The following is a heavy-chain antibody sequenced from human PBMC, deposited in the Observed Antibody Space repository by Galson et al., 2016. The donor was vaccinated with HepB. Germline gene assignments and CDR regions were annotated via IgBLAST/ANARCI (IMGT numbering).Heavy chain of an antibody. CDR1: GGSMRSSY. J-gene: IGHJ4*02. V-gene: IGHV4-59*03. Sequence: SETLSLTCTVSGGSMRSSYWNWIRQAPEKGLEWIGYVSYSGNTNYNPSLMSRVTISVDMSKNQFSLKMSSVTAADTAVYYCAGARVVALSPVDYWGQGTLVTVSS. CDR2: VSYSGNT. CDR3: AGARVVALSPVDY. D-gene: IGHD6-6*01.